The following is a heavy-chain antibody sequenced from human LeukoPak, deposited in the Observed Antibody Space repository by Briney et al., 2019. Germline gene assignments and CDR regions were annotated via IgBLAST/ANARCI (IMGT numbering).Heavy chain of an antibody. CDR3: ARDLTRTDITMMAD. J-gene: IGHJ4*02. CDR1: GGSISSYY. V-gene: IGHV4-59*01. CDR2: IYYSGST. D-gene: IGHD3-22*01. Sequence: SESLSLTCTVSGGSISSYYCSWIRQPPGKGLEWIGYIYYSGSTNYNPSLKSRVTISVDTSKSQFSPKLSSVTAADTAVYYCARDLTRTDITMMADWGQGTLVTVSS.